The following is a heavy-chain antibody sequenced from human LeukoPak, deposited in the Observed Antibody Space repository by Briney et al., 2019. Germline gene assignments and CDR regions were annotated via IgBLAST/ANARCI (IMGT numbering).Heavy chain of an antibody. CDR1: GFTFSSYS. J-gene: IGHJ4*02. V-gene: IGHV3-48*04. CDR3: ARLVSGGYSD. D-gene: IGHD1-26*01. CDR2: ISSSSSTI. Sequence: GGSLRLSCAASGFTFSSYSMNWVRQAPGKGLEWVSYISSSSSTIYYADSVKGRFTISRDNAKNSLYLQMNSLRAEDTAVYYCARLVSGGYSDWGQGTLVTVSS.